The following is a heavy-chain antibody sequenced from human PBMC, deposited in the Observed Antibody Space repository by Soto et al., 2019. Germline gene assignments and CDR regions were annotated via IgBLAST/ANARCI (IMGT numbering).Heavy chain of an antibody. CDR1: GFSLSKARMG. Sequence: SGPTLVNPTETLTLTCTVSGFSLSKARMGVSWIRQPPGKALEWLAHIFSNDEKSYSTSLKSRLTISKDTSKSQVVLTMTNMDPVDTATYYCARTPPRGYCISTSCLYYFDYWGQGTLVTVSS. J-gene: IGHJ4*02. CDR3: ARTPPRGYCISTSCLYYFDY. V-gene: IGHV2-26*01. D-gene: IGHD2-2*01. CDR2: IFSNDEK.